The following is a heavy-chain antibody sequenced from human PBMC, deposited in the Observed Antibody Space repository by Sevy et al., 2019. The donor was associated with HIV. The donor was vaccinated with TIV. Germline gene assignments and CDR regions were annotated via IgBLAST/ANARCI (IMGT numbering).Heavy chain of an antibody. J-gene: IGHJ5*02. V-gene: IGHV3-74*01. CDR1: GFTFSDYW. D-gene: IGHD2-2*01. CDR2: ISDDGGNT. CDR3: PPASQGS. Sequence: GGSLRLSCAASGFTFSDYWMHWVRQAPGKGLVWVSHISDDGGNTNYADSVKGRFTISRDNAKNTLYLQMNNLRVEDTALNYCPPASQGSWGQGTLVTVS.